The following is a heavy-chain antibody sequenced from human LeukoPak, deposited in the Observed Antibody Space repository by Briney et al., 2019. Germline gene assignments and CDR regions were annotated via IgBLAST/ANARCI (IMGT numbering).Heavy chain of an antibody. CDR3: ARELQGTGHYDGKESFDY. D-gene: IGHD4-23*01. Sequence: GGSLRLSCVASAVTYRNSGMGWVRQVPGKGLEWVANIEQDGREKNYVDSVKGRFTISRGNGKNSLYLEMNSLRAEDTAVYYSARELQGTGHYDGKESFDYWGQGTLVTVSS. CDR1: AVTYRNSG. J-gene: IGHJ4*02. V-gene: IGHV3-7*01. CDR2: IEQDGREK.